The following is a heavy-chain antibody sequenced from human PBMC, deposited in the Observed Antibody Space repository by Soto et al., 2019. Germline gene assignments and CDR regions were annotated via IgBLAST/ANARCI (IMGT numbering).Heavy chain of an antibody. CDR2: ISSSSSYI. CDR3: AREVSKYSGYDFDY. J-gene: IGHJ4*02. Sequence: EVQLVESGGGLVKPGGSLRLSCAASGFTFSSYSMNWVRQAPGKGLEWGSSISSSSSYIYYADSVKRRFTISRDNAKSSLYLQMNSLRAEDTAVYYCAREVSKYSGYDFDYWGQGTLVTVSS. CDR1: GFTFSSYS. D-gene: IGHD5-12*01. V-gene: IGHV3-21*01.